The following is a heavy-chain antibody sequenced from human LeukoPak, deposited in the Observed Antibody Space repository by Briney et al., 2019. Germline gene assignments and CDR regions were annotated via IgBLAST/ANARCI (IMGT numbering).Heavy chain of an antibody. J-gene: IGHJ6*03. V-gene: IGHV4-38-2*02. CDR2: IYHSGTT. CDR3: GRDALVGYFSYYYMDV. D-gene: IGHD2-15*01. Sequence: PSETLSLTCSVSLYSISSGYYWGWIRQSPGKGLEWIGSIYHSGTTYYNPSLKTRVAFSVDTSKNQFSLKLSSVTAADTAVYYCGRDALVGYFSYYYMDVWGKGTTVTVSS. CDR1: LYSISSGYY.